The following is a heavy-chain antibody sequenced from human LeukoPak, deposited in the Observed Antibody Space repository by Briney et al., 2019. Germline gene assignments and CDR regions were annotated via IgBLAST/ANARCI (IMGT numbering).Heavy chain of an antibody. D-gene: IGHD6-19*01. V-gene: IGHV4-61*02. Sequence: PSQTLSLTCTVSGGSISNLNYYWSWIRQPAGKGLEWIGRIYASGSTNYNPSLKSRVTISMDKSKNQFSLKLSSVTAADTAVYYCARHRRGGEAVAAYDAFDIWGQGTMVTVSS. J-gene: IGHJ3*02. CDR2: IYASGST. CDR1: GGSISNLNYY. CDR3: ARHRRGGEAVAAYDAFDI.